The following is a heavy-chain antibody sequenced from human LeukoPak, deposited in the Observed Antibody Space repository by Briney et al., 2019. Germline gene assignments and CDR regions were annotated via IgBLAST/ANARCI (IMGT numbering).Heavy chain of an antibody. V-gene: IGHV4-59*01. D-gene: IGHD6-19*01. CDR1: GGSISRYH. Sequence: SETLSLTCTVSGGSISRYHWSWIRQPPEKGLEWIGYIWYSGTTNYNPSLKSRVTMSVDTSKNHFSLRLSSVTAADTAVYYCARRATKYSSGWFGYYYYGMDVWGQGTTVTVS. CDR3: ARRATKYSSGWFGYYYYGMDV. CDR2: IWYSGTT. J-gene: IGHJ6*02.